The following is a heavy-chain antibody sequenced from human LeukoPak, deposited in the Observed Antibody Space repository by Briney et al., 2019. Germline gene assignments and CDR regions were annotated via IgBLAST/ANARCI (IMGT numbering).Heavy chain of an antibody. Sequence: GGSLRLSCVASGFTFSNYGMTWVRQAPGKGLEWVSSISNSRSYIYYVDSVKGRFTISRDNAKNSLYLQMNSLRAEDTAVYYCAREPTYSSSWYTSCDYWGQGTLVTVSS. CDR1: GFTFSNYG. CDR2: ISNSRSYI. V-gene: IGHV3-21*01. CDR3: AREPTYSSSWYTSCDY. J-gene: IGHJ4*02. D-gene: IGHD6-13*01.